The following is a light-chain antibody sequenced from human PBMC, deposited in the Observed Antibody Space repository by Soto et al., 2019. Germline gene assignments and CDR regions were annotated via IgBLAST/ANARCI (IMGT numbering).Light chain of an antibody. CDR3: SSYLRSDILV. Sequence: QSVLTQPASVSGSPGQSITISCTGTSSDIGGYDFVSWYQQHPGKAPKLIIYEVVNRPSGVSDRFSVSRSGNTASLTISGLQPEDEADYYCSSYLRSDILVFGGGTTLTVL. V-gene: IGLV2-14*01. CDR2: EVV. CDR1: SSDIGGYDF. J-gene: IGLJ3*02.